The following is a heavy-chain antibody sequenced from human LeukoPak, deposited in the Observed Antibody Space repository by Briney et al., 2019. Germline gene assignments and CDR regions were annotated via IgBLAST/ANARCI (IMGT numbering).Heavy chain of an antibody. CDR2: INPNSGGT. CDR3: ARDWEDCSSTSCYLTFDY. V-gene: IGHV1-2*02. J-gene: IGHJ4*02. D-gene: IGHD2-2*01. CDR1: GYTLTSYG. Sequence: GASVKVSCKASGYTLTSYGISWVRQAPGQGLEWMGWINPNSGGTNYAQKFQGRVTMTRDTSISTAYMELSRLRSDDTAVYYCARDWEDCSSTSCYLTFDYWGQGTLVTVSS.